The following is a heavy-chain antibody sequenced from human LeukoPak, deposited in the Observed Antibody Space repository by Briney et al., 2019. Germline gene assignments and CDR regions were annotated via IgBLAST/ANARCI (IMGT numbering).Heavy chain of an antibody. V-gene: IGHV4-34*01. J-gene: IGHJ6*03. Sequence: GSLRLSCAASGFTFSNAWMSWIRPPPGKGLKWSGEINHSGSTNYNPSLKSRVTISVDTSKNQFSLQLSSVTAADTAVYYCARVLRVVVAAWPLNYYYYMDVWGKGTTVTVSS. CDR2: INHSGST. D-gene: IGHD2-15*01. CDR1: GFTFSNAW. CDR3: ARVLRVVVAAWPLNYYYYMDV.